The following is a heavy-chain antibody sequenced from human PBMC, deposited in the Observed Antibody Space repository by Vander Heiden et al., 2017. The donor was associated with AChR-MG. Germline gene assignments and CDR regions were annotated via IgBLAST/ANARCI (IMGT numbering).Heavy chain of an antibody. D-gene: IGHD6-6*01. CDR3: ARGQLRPLYYYYYGMDV. CDR2: MNPNSGNT. CDR1: GYPFTSYD. V-gene: IGHV1-8*01. J-gene: IGHJ6*02. Sequence: QVQLVQSGAEVKKPGDSVKVSCKASGYPFTSYDINWVRQATGQGLEWMGWMNPNSGNTGYAQKFQGRVTMTRNTSISTAYMELSSLRSEDTAVYYCARGQLRPLYYYYYGMDVWGQGTTVTVSS.